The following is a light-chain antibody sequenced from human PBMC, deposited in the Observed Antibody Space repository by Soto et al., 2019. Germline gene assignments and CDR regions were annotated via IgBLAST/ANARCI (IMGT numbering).Light chain of an antibody. CDR2: DAS. J-gene: IGKJ3*01. V-gene: IGKV1-33*01. CDR3: QQYDDVPPA. Sequence: DIQMTQSPSSLSASVGDRVTITCQASQDISNYLNWYQQKPGKAPELLIYDASNLETGVPSRFSGSGSGTDFTFTISSLQPEDFATDYCQQYDDVPPAFGPGTKVD. CDR1: QDISNY.